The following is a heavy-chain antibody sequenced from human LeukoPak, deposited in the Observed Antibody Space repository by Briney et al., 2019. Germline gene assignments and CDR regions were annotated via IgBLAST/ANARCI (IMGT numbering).Heavy chain of an antibody. V-gene: IGHV1-69*13. CDR3: AGDTRMGAPG. J-gene: IGHJ4*02. Sequence: SVKVSCKASGYTFTSYYMHWVRQAPGQGLEWMGGIIPIFGTANYAQKFQGRVTITADESTSTAYMELSSLRSEDTAVYYCAGDTRMGAPGWGQGTLVTVSS. CDR1: GYTFTSYY. CDR2: IIPIFGTA. D-gene: IGHD1-26*01.